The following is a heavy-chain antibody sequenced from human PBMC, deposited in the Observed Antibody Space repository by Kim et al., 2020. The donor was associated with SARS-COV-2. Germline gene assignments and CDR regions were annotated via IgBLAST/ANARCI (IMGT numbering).Heavy chain of an antibody. Sequence: YICYADSVKRRFTVSRDNSKNSVSLQMNSLRAEDTAVYYCARDDRGYDLDFWGQGTLVTVSS. D-gene: IGHD5-12*01. CDR2: YI. CDR3: ARDDRGYDLDF. V-gene: IGHV3-21*04. J-gene: IGHJ4*02.